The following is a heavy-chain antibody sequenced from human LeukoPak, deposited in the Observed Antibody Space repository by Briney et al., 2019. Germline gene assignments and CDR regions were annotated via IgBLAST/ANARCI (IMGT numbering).Heavy chain of an antibody. V-gene: IGHV3-48*01. Sequence: VGSLRLSCAASGFTFSSYSMNWVRQAPGKGLEWVSYISSSSSTIYYADSVKGRFTISRDNAKNSLYLQMNSLRAEDTAVYYCARDCSAYNWNDGFDYWGQGTLVTVSS. CDR1: GFTFSSYS. CDR3: ARDCSAYNWNDGFDY. J-gene: IGHJ4*02. D-gene: IGHD1-1*01. CDR2: ISSSSSTI.